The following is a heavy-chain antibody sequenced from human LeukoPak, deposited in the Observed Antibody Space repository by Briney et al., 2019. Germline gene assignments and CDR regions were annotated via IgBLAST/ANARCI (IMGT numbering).Heavy chain of an antibody. V-gene: IGHV3-33*01. CDR3: ARDHPSTAFDP. CDR2: IWYDGSNK. CDR1: GFTFSSYG. J-gene: IGHJ5*02. Sequence: GGSLRLSCAASGFTFSSYGMHWVRQAPGKGLEWVAVIWYDGSNKYYADSVKGRFTISRDNSKNTLYLQMNSLRAEDTAAYYCARDHPSTAFDPWGQGTLVTVSS.